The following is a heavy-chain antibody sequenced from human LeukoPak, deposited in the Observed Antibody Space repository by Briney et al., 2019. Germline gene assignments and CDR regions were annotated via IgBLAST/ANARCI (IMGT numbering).Heavy chain of an antibody. V-gene: IGHV4-31*03. CDR3: ARAFEYSNNTWFDP. CDR2: TYYSGST. D-gene: IGHD4-11*01. J-gene: IGHJ5*02. Sequence: SETLSLTCTVSGGSISSGGYYWSWIRQHPGKGLEWIGYTYYSGSTYYNPSLKSRVTISVDTSKNQFSLKLSSVTAADTAVYYCARAFEYSNNTWFDPWGQGTLVTVSS. CDR1: GGSISSGGYY.